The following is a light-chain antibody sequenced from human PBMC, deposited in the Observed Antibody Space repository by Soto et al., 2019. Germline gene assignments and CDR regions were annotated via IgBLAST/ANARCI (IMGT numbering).Light chain of an antibody. V-gene: IGKV1-5*01. CDR2: NVP. J-gene: IGKJ4*01. Sequence: DIQMTQSPSTLSSSVGDRVTITCPASQTISSWLAWYQQKPGKAPKVLIYNVPNLESGVPSRFSGSGSGTEFTLTISSLQPDDFATYYCQQYKSYSTFGGGTKVDIK. CDR3: QQYKSYST. CDR1: QTISSW.